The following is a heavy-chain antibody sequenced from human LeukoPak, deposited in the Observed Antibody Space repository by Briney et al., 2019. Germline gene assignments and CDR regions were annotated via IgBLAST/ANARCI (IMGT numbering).Heavy chain of an antibody. CDR1: AITFSNSW. CDR2: IKQDGSET. J-gene: IGHJ6*02. V-gene: IGHV3-7*04. Sequence: GGSLRLSCTTSAITFSNSWMSWVRQAPGKGLEWVANIKQDGSETNYVDSVKGRFTISRDNAKNSLYLQMNSLRAEDTAVYYCARATLAAADPYYYGMDVWGQGTTVTVSS. CDR3: ARATLAAADPYYYGMDV. D-gene: IGHD6-13*01.